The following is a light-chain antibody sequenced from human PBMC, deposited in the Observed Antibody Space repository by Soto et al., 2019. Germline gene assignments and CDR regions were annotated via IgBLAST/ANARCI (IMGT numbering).Light chain of an antibody. V-gene: IGKV1-27*01. J-gene: IGKJ1*01. CDR1: QGIGNS. Sequence: DIQMTQSPSSLSASVGDRVTITCRPSQGIGNSLAWYQQKPGTVPKLLIHTASTLQSGVPSRFSGSGSGKDFTLTSSSLQPEDVATYYCQKYDSAPTFGPGTKVEIK. CDR2: TAS. CDR3: QKYDSAPT.